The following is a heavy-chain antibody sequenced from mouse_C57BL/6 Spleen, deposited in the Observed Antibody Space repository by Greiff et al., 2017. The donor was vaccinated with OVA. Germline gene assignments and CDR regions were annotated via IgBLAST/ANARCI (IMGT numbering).Heavy chain of an antibody. D-gene: IGHD2-3*01. CDR1: GYTFTSYW. V-gene: IGHV1-69*01. CDR3: VSSYDGYYYAMDY. Sequence: QVQLQQPGAELVMPGASVKLSCKASGYTFTSYWMHWVKQRPGQGLEWIGEIDPSDSYTNYNQKFKGKSTLTVDKSSSTAYMQLSSLTSEDSAVYYCVSSYDGYYYAMDYWGQGTSVTVSS. J-gene: IGHJ4*01. CDR2: IDPSDSYT.